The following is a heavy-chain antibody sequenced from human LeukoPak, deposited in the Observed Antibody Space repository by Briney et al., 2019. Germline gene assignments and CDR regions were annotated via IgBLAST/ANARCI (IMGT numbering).Heavy chain of an antibody. D-gene: IGHD2-2*01. Sequence: SVKVSCKASGFTFTSTAVQWVRQARGQRLEWIGWIPVGSGNTNYAQMFQERVTLTWDVSTSAAYMVLSSLRSEDTAIYYCASDPPYTSSSAWWGQGTLVTVSS. CDR3: ASDPPYTSSSAW. V-gene: IGHV1-58*01. CDR1: GFTFTSTA. J-gene: IGHJ4*02. CDR2: IPVGSGNT.